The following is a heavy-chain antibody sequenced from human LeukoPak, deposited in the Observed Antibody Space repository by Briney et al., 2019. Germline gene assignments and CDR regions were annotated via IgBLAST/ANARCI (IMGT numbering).Heavy chain of an antibody. D-gene: IGHD3-10*01. CDR1: GYTFTYRY. CDR2: ITPFNGNT. V-gene: IGHV1-45*02. Sequence: GASVKVSFKASGYTFTYRYLHWVRQAPGQALEWMGWITPFNGNTNYAQKFQDRVTITRDRSMSTAYMELSSLRSDDTAVYYCARSSLKRGDDYWGQGTLVTVSS. J-gene: IGHJ4*02. CDR3: ARSSLKRGDDY.